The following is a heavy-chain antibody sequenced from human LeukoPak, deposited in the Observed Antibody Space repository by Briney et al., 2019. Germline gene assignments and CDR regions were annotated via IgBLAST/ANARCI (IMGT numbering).Heavy chain of an antibody. CDR1: GFPFRSYG. Sequence: GGSLRLSCAASGFPFRSYGMPRVRQAPGKGLEWETFIRYDGSNKYYTDSVKGRFPISRDNSKNTLYLQMNSLRTEDTAVYYCAKDSYYYYIYVWGKRTTVTVSS. V-gene: IGHV3-30*02. CDR3: AKDSYYYYIYV. CDR2: IRYDGSNK. J-gene: IGHJ6*03.